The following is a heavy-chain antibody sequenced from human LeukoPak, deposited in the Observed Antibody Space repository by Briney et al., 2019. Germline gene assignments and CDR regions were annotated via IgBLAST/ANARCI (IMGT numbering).Heavy chain of an antibody. J-gene: IGHJ4*02. CDR1: GYTLTELS. V-gene: IGHV1-69*13. D-gene: IGHD3-16*02. CDR2: IIPIFGTA. Sequence: SVKVSCKVSGYTLTELSMHWVRQAPGKGLEWMGGIIPIFGTANYAQKFQGRVTITADESTSTAYMELNSLRAEDTAVYYCAANYDYVWGSYRGYYFDYWGQGTLVTVSS. CDR3: AANYDYVWGSYRGYYFDY.